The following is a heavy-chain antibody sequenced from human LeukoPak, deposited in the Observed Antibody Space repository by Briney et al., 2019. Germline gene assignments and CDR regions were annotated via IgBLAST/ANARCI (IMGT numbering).Heavy chain of an antibody. V-gene: IGHV4-34*01. D-gene: IGHD3-16*01. CDR1: GGSFSGYY. J-gene: IGHJ3*02. Sequence: SETLSLTCAVYGGSFSGYYWSWIRQPPGEGLEWIGEINHSGSTNYNPSLKSRVTISVDTSKNQFSLKLSSVTAADTAVYYCARAVMAAYAFDIWGQGTMVTVSS. CDR2: INHSGST. CDR3: ARAVMAAYAFDI.